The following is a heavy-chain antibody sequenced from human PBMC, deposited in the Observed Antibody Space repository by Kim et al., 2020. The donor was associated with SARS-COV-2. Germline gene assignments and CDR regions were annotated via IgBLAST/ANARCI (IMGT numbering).Heavy chain of an antibody. J-gene: IGHJ6*02. V-gene: IGHV5-51*01. D-gene: IGHD1-26*01. CDR2: IYPGDSDT. Sequence: GESLKISCKGSGYSFTSYWIGWVRQMPGKGLEWMGIIYPGDSDTRYSPSFQGQVTISADKSISTAYLQWSSLKASDTAMYYCARRASGSYEGYYGMDVWGQGTTVTVSS. CDR3: ARRASGSYEGYYGMDV. CDR1: GYSFTSYW.